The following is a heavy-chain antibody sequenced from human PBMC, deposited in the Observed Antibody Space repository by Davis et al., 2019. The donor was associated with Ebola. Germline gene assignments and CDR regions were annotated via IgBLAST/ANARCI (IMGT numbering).Heavy chain of an antibody. CDR3: ARLSGLFSSSSGALYFDL. V-gene: IGHV4-38-2*02. CDR2: IYDSGTT. CDR1: GYYISTGYH. Sequence: SETLSLTCTVSGYYISTGYHWGWVRQPPGKGLEWIGTIYDSGTTDYNPSLKSRANISVDTSKNQFSLKLRSVTAADTAVYFCARLSGLFSSSSGALYFDLWGRGTLVSVSS. D-gene: IGHD6-6*01. J-gene: IGHJ2*01.